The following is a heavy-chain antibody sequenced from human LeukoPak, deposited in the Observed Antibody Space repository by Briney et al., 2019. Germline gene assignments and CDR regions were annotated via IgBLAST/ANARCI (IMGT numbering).Heavy chain of an antibody. CDR2: INLVNGNT. J-gene: IGHJ6*03. CDR3: ARGRGTIGSNRDFYFYYYMDI. CDR1: GYTFTNYA. Sequence: ASVKVSCKASGYTFTNYAMHWVRLAPGQRLQWMGWINLVNGNTKYSQYFEGRVTITRDASASTVYMELSSLRPDDMAVYYCARGRGTIGSNRDFYFYYYMDIWGNGTTVTVSS. V-gene: IGHV1-3*03. D-gene: IGHD2-21*01.